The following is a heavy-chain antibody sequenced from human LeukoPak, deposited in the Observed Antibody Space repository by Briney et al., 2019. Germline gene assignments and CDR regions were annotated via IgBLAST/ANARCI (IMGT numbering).Heavy chain of an antibody. CDR1: GFTFSSYG. CDR3: ARGKASGGYSGYGLDAFDI. J-gene: IGHJ3*02. CDR2: IWDDGITK. D-gene: IGHD5-12*01. V-gene: IGHV3-33*01. Sequence: GGSLRLSCAASGFTFSSYGMHWVRQAPGKGLEWVAVIWDDGITKHYADSVKGRFTISRDNSKNTLYLQMNSLRAEDTAVYYCARGKASGGYSGYGLDAFDIWGQGTMVTVSS.